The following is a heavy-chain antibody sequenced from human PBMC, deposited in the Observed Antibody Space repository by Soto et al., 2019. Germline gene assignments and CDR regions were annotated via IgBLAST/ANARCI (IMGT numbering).Heavy chain of an antibody. D-gene: IGHD3-3*01. CDR3: VKDVAHYDFWGHHQRVMDV. J-gene: IGHJ6*02. CDR1: GFTFSSYE. CDR2: ISDSGGTR. V-gene: IGHV3-48*03. Sequence: EAQLVQSGGDLVQPGGSLRLSCAASGFTFSSYEMVWVRKTPGQGLEWVSYISDSGGTRHYADSVKGRFTISRDNAKNSFYLQIHSLRAEDTALYFCVKDVAHYDFWGHHQRVMDVWGQGTTVTVSS.